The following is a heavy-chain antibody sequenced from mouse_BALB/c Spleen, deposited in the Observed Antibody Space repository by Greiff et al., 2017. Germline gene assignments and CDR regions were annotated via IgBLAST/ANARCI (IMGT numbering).Heavy chain of an antibody. Sequence: EVMLVESGGGLVQPGGSLKLSCAASGFTFSSYAMSWVRQTPEKRLEWVASISSGGSTYYPDSVKGRFTISRDNARNILYLQMSSLRSEDTAMYYCARNDGYYVYFAYWGQGTLVTVSA. J-gene: IGHJ3*01. V-gene: IGHV5-6-5*01. CDR3: ARNDGYYVYFAY. CDR1: GFTFSSYA. D-gene: IGHD2-3*01. CDR2: ISSGGST.